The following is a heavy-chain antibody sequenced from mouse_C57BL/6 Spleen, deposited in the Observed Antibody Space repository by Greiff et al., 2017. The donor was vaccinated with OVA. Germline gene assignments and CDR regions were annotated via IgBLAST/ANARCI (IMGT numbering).Heavy chain of an antibody. CDR2: ISSGSSTI. J-gene: IGHJ4*01. V-gene: IGHV5-17*01. D-gene: IGHD2-5*01. CDR3: ARPFYSKGDYYAMDY. CDR1: GFTFSDYG. Sequence: EVMLVESGGGLVKPGGSLKLSCAASGFTFSDYGMHWVRQAPEKGLEWVAYISSGSSTIYYADTVKGRFTISRDNAKNTLFLQMTRLRSEDTAMYYCARPFYSKGDYYAMDYWGQGTSVTVSS.